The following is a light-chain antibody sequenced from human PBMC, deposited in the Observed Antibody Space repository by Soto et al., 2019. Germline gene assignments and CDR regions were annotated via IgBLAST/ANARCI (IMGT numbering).Light chain of an antibody. CDR2: KAS. CDR3: QHYNSYSEA. CDR1: QTISSW. Sequence: RVSQSPSTLSGSVGDRVTITCRASQTISSWLAWYQQKPGKAPKLLIYKASTLKSGVPSRFSGSGSGTEFTLTISSLQPDDFATYYCQHYNSYSEAFAQGTKVAIK. V-gene: IGKV1-5*03. J-gene: IGKJ1*01.